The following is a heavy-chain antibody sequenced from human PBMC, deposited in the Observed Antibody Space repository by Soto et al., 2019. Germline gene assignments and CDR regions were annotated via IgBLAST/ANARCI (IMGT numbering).Heavy chain of an antibody. CDR3: VRGQWLPRGEY. V-gene: IGHV4-39*01. D-gene: IGHD6-19*01. CDR2: IYYSGST. Sequence: SETLSLTCTVSGGSISSSRYYWGWIRQPPGKGLEWIGSIYYSGSTYYNPSLKSRVTISVDTSKNQFSLKLSSVTAADTAVYYCVRGQWLPRGEYWGQGTLVTVSS. J-gene: IGHJ4*02. CDR1: GGSISSSRYY.